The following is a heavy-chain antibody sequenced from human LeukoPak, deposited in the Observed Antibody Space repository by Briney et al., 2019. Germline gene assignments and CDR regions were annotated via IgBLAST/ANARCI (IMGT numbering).Heavy chain of an antibody. Sequence: GGSLSLSCAASGFTFSDYYMSWIRQAPGKGLEWVSYISSSGSTIYYADSVKGRFTISRDNAKNSLYLQMNSLRAEDTAVYYCARDPPYYYDSSGYIDYWGQGTLVTVSS. CDR3: ARDPPYYYDSSGYIDY. CDR1: GFTFSDYY. D-gene: IGHD3-22*01. CDR2: ISSSGSTI. V-gene: IGHV3-11*01. J-gene: IGHJ4*02.